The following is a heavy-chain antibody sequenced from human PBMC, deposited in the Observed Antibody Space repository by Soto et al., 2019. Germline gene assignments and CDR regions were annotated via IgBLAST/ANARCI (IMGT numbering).Heavy chain of an antibody. CDR2: VYYSGST. CDR3: ASYDYVWGSYRFAAFDY. V-gene: IGHV4-39*07. J-gene: IGHJ4*02. CDR1: GGSISSGSYY. D-gene: IGHD3-16*02. Sequence: SETLSLTCTVSGGSISSGSYYWDWIRQPPGKGLEWIGNVYYSGSTNYNPSLESRVTISVDTSKNQFSLKLSSVTAADTAVYYCASYDYVWGSYRFAAFDYWGQGTLVTVSS.